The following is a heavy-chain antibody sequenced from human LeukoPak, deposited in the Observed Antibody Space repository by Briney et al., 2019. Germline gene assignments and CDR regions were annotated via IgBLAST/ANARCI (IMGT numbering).Heavy chain of an antibody. CDR3: ARDLIAQGYGDYDY. CDR1: GYTFTSYG. Sequence: GASVKVSCKASGYTFTSYGISWVRQAPGQGLEWMGWISAYNGNTNYAQKLQGRVTMTTDTSTSTAYMELRSLGSDDTAVYYCARDLIAQGYGDYDYWGQGTLVTVSS. V-gene: IGHV1-18*01. J-gene: IGHJ4*02. D-gene: IGHD4-17*01. CDR2: ISAYNGNT.